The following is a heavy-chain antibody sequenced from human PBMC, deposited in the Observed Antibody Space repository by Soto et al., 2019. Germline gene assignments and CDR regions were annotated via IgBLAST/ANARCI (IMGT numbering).Heavy chain of an antibody. CDR2: ISGSGGST. J-gene: IGHJ6*02. CDR3: AKDRASMVRGVIYGMDV. Sequence: EVQLLESGGGLVQPGGSLRLSCAASGFTFSSYAMSWVRQAPGKGLEWVSAISGSGGSTYYADSVKGRFTISRDNSKNTLYLQMNSLRAEDTAVYYCAKDRASMVRGVIYGMDVWGQGTTVTVSS. V-gene: IGHV3-23*01. CDR1: GFTFSSYA. D-gene: IGHD3-10*01.